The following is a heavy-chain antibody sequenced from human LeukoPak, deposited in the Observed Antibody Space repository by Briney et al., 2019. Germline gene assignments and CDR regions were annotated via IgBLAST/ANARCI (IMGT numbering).Heavy chain of an antibody. CDR3: TGVDTAIPDAFDI. V-gene: IGHV3-30*04. J-gene: IGHJ3*02. Sequence: GGSLRLSCAASGFTFSSYAMHWVRQAPGKGLEWVAAISYDASNKYYADSVKGRFTISRDNSKNTLYLQMNSLRADDTAVYYRTGVDTAIPDAFDIWGQGTMVTVSS. D-gene: IGHD5-18*01. CDR1: GFTFSSYA. CDR2: ISYDASNK.